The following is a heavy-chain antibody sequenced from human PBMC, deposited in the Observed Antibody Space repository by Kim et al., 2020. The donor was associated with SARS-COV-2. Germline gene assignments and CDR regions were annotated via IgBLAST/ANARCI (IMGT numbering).Heavy chain of an antibody. CDR2: INTNTGNP. CDR1: GYTFTSYA. D-gene: IGHD2-2*01. J-gene: IGHJ6*02. Sequence: ASVKVSCKASGYTFTSYAMNWVRQAPGQGLEWMGWINTNTGNPTYAQGFTGRFVFSLDTSVSTAYLQISSLKAEDTAVYYCASADIVVVPAANSNYGMDVWGQGTTVTVSS. CDR3: ASADIVVVPAANSNYGMDV. V-gene: IGHV7-4-1*02.